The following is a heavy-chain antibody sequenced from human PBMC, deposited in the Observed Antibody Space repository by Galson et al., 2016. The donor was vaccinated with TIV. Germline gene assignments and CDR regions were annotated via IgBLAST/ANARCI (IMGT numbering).Heavy chain of an antibody. J-gene: IGHJ6*02. Sequence: TLSLTCTVYGDSISSGDYYWSWIRQPPGKGLEWIGYVFYSGRTYYNPSLKSRVSISIDRSKNQFSLRVSSVTAADTAVYYCARVFLPYYYAMDVWGQGTAVTVSS. V-gene: IGHV4-30-4*01. CDR3: ARVFLPYYYAMDV. CDR1: GDSISSGDYY. CDR2: VFYSGRT. D-gene: IGHD3-3*01.